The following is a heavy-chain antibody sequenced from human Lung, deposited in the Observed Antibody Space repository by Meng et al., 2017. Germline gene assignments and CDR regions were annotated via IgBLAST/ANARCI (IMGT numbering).Heavy chain of an antibody. D-gene: IGHD4-11*01. Sequence: QVQLPQWGAGLLKPSETLSLTCVVSGGSFSYYYWSWIRQPPGKGLEWIGEINHSGSTNYNPSLESRATISVDTSQNNLSLKLSSVTAADSAVYYCARGPTTMAHDFDYWGQGTLVTVSS. CDR2: INHSGST. CDR1: GGSFSYYY. CDR3: ARGPTTMAHDFDY. J-gene: IGHJ4*02. V-gene: IGHV4-34*01.